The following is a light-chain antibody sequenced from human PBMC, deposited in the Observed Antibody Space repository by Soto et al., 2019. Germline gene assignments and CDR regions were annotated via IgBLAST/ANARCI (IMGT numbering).Light chain of an antibody. V-gene: IGLV2-11*01. Sequence: QSALTQPRSVSGSPGQSVTISCTGTSSDVGGYNYVSWYQQHPGKAPKFMIYDVSKRPSGVPDRFSGSKSANTASLTISGLQAEDEAYYYCCSYAGSYTYVFGTGTKVTVL. J-gene: IGLJ1*01. CDR1: SSDVGGYNY. CDR2: DVS. CDR3: CSYAGSYTYV.